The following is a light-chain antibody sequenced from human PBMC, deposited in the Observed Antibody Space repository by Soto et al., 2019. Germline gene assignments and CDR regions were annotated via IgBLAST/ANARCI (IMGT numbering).Light chain of an antibody. CDR2: EVS. J-gene: IGLJ2*01. V-gene: IGLV2-23*02. Sequence: QSALTQPASVSRSPGQSSTISCTGTSSDVGSYNLVSWYQQHPGKAPKLMIYEVSKRPSGVSNRFSGSKSGNTASLTISGLQAEDEADYYCCSYAGSSTFVVFGGGTKLTVL. CDR1: SSDVGSYNL. CDR3: CSYAGSSTFVV.